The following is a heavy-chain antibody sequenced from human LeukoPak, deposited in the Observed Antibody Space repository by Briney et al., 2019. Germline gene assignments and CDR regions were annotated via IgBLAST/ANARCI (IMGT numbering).Heavy chain of an antibody. J-gene: IGHJ6*03. CDR3: ARLWFGEPSNYYYYYMDV. Sequence: PSETLSLTCTVSGGSLSSYYWSWIRQPPGKGLEWIGYIYTSGSTNYNPSLKSRVTISVDTSKNQFSLKLSSVTAADTAVYYCARLWFGEPSNYYYYYMDVWGKGTTVTVSS. V-gene: IGHV4-4*09. D-gene: IGHD3-10*01. CDR2: IYTSGST. CDR1: GGSLSSYY.